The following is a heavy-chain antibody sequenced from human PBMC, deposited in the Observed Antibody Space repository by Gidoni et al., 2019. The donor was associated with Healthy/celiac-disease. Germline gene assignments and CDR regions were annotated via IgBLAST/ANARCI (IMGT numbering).Heavy chain of an antibody. V-gene: IGHV3-21*01. CDR2: ISTRSSYI. J-gene: IGHJ4*02. Sequence: AASGFTFSSYSMNWVRQAPGKGLEWVSSISTRSSYIYYADSVKGRFTISRDNAKNSLYLQMNSLRAEDTAVYYCARGGLSGNHGWGQGTLVTVST. CDR1: GFTFSSYS. CDR3: ARGGLSGNHG. D-gene: IGHD1-26*01.